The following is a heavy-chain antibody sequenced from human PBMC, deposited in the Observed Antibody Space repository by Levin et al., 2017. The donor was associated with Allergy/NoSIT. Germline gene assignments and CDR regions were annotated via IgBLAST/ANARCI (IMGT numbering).Heavy chain of an antibody. Sequence: SETLSLTCAVYGGSFSGYYWSWIRQPPGKGLEWIGEMNDSGSTNYNPSLKSRVTISVDTSKNQFSLKLSSVTAADTAVYYCARGRCTSGVCAWLGGANHHRLDYWGQGTLVTVSS. V-gene: IGHV4-34*01. J-gene: IGHJ4*02. CDR1: GGSFSGYY. CDR2: MNDSGST. D-gene: IGHD2-8*01. CDR3: ARGRCTSGVCAWLGGANHHRLDY.